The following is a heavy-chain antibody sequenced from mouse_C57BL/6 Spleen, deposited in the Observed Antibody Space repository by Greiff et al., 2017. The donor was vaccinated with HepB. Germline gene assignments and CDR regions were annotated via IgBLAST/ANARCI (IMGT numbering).Heavy chain of an antibody. CDR2: IYPGDGDT. CDR3: ARTVDSSGYVWFAY. CDR1: GYAFSSYW. Sequence: VKLQESGAELVKPGASVKISCKASGYAFSSYWMNWVKQRPGKGLEWIGQIYPGDGDTNYNGKFKGKATLTADKSSSTAYMQLSSLTSEDSAVYFCARTVDSSGYVWFAYWGQGTLVTVSA. V-gene: IGHV1-80*01. D-gene: IGHD3-2*02. J-gene: IGHJ3*01.